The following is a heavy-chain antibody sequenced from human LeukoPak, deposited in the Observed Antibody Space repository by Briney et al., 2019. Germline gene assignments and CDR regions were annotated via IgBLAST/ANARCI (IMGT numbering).Heavy chain of an antibody. Sequence: SQTLSLTCTVSGGSISSGSYYWSWIRQPAGKGLEWIGRIYTSGSTNYNPSLKSRVTISVDTSKNQFSLKLSSVTAADTAVYYCAREREYSSSSHAFDIWGQGTMVTVSS. CDR3: AREREYSSSSHAFDI. D-gene: IGHD6-6*01. CDR2: IYTSGST. V-gene: IGHV4-61*02. CDR1: GGSISSGSYY. J-gene: IGHJ3*02.